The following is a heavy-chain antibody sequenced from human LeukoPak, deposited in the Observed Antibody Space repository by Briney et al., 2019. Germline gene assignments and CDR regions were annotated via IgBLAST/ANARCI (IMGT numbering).Heavy chain of an antibody. Sequence: PSQTLSLTCAVSGGSISSGGYSWSWIRQPPGKGLEWIGYIYHSGSTYYNPSLKRRVTISVDRSKNQFSLKLSSVTAADTAVYYCARAGGIGMYPYYYCVMDVGGERTTVTVS. J-gene: IGHJ6*02. D-gene: IGHD3-16*01. V-gene: IGHV4-30-2*01. CDR1: GGSISSGGYS. CDR2: IYHSGST. CDR3: ARAGGIGMYPYYYCVMDV.